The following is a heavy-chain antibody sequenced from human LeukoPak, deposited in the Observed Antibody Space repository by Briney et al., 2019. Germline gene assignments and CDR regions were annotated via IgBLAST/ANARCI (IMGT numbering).Heavy chain of an antibody. J-gene: IGHJ3*02. D-gene: IGHD5-12*01. Sequence: SQTLSLTCAVSGGSISSGGYSWSWIRQPPGKGLEWIGYIYHSGSTYYNPSLKSRVTISVDRSKNQFSLKLSSVTAADTAVYYCARLRNIYAFAIWGQGTMVTVSS. CDR3: ARLRNIYAFAI. CDR1: GGSISSGGYS. V-gene: IGHV4-30-2*01. CDR2: IYHSGST.